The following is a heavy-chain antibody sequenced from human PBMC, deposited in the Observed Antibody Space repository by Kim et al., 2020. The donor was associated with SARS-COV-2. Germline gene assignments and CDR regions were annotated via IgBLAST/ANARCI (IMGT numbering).Heavy chain of an antibody. D-gene: IGHD3-10*01. V-gene: IGHV4-39*01. CDR2: IYYSGST. Sequence: SETLSLTCTVSGGSISSSSYYWGWIRQPPGKGLEWIGSIYYSGSTYYNPSLKSRVTISVDTSKNQFSLKLSSVTAADTAVYYCAGTGYSDAFDIWGQGTMVTVSS. CDR1: GGSISSSSYY. J-gene: IGHJ3*02. CDR3: AGTGYSDAFDI.